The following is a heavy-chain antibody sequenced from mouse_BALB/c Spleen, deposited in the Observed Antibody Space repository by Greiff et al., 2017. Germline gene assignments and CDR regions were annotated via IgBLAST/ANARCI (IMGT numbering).Heavy chain of an antibody. V-gene: IGHV1S29*02. CDR2: IYPYNGGT. J-gene: IGHJ3*01. CDR1: GYTFTDYN. CDR3: ARDGYYVAWFAY. Sequence: EVKLQESGPELVKPGASVKISCKASGYTFTDYNMHWVKQSHGKSLEWIGYIYPYNGGTGYNQKFKSKATLTVDNSSSTAYMELRSLTSEDSAVYYCARDGYYVAWFAYWGQGTLVTVSA. D-gene: IGHD2-3*01.